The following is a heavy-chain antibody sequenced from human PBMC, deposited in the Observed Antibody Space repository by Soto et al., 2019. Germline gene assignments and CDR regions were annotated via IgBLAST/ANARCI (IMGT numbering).Heavy chain of an antibody. CDR1: GFTFSSYA. CDR2: ITNSGGNT. V-gene: IGHV3-23*01. CDR3: AKDLRREIDY. Sequence: EVQLLESGGGLVQPGGSLRLSCAASGFTFSSYAMTWVRQAPAKGLEWVSSITNSGGNTYYPGSVKGRFTISRDNSKDTLYLEMNGLRAEDTAVYYCAKDLRREIDYWGQGTLVTVSS. J-gene: IGHJ4*02.